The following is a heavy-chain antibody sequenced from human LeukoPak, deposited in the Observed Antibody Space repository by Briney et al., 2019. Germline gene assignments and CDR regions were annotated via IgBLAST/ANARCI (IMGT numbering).Heavy chain of an antibody. CDR3: ARDNRRIAVAGTESL. CDR1: GDTISAYS. D-gene: IGHD6-19*01. CDR2: INTNTGNP. V-gene: IGHV7-4-1*02. Sequence: ASVKVSCKAAGDTISAYSLNWVRQAPGQGLEWMGWINTNTGNPTYAQGFTGRFVFSLDTSVSTAYLQISSLKAEDTAVYYCARDNRRIAVAGTESLWGQGTLVTVSS. J-gene: IGHJ4*02.